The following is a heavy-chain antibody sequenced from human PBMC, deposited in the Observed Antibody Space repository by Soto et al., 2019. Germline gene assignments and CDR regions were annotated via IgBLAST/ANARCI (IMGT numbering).Heavy chain of an antibody. CDR1: GGSFSGYY. Sequence: PSETLSLTCAVYGGSFSGYYWTWIRQPPGTGLEWIGEINHSGSTYYIPSLKSRVTIFVDTSKIQFSLKLSSLTAADTAVYYCARVAGETTVSYYWYFDLWGRGTLVTVSS. CDR2: INHSGST. D-gene: IGHD4-17*01. J-gene: IGHJ2*01. V-gene: IGHV4-34*01. CDR3: ARVAGETTVSYYWYFDL.